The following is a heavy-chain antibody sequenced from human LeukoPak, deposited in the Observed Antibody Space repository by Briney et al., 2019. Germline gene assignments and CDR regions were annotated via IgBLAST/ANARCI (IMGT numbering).Heavy chain of an antibody. CDR2: IYYSGST. CDR3: ARDQCLSSGCGFDP. V-gene: IGHV4-59*01. CDR1: GGSISSCY. D-gene: IGHD6-19*01. Sequence: PSETLSLTCTVSGGSISSCYWSWIRQPPGKGLEWIGYIYYSGSTNYNPSLKSRVTISVDTSKNQFSLKLSSVTAADTAVYYCARDQCLSSGCGFDPWGQGTLVTVSA. J-gene: IGHJ5*02.